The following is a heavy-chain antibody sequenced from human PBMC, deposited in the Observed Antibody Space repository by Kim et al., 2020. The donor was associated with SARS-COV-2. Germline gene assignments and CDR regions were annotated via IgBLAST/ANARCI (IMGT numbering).Heavy chain of an antibody. CDR2: INAGNGNT. CDR3: ARATLWFGDPSHGMDV. J-gene: IGHJ6*02. D-gene: IGHD3-10*01. Sequence: ASVKVSCKASGYTFTSYAMHWVRQAPGQRLEWMGWINAGNGNTKYSQKFQGRVTITRDTSASTAYMELSSLRSEDTAVYYCARATLWFGDPSHGMDVWGQGTTVTVSS. CDR1: GYTFTSYA. V-gene: IGHV1-3*01.